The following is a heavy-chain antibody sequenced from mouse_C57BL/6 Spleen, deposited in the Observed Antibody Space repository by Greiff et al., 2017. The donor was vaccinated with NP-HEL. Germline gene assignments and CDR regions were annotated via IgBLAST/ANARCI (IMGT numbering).Heavy chain of an antibody. V-gene: IGHV5-6*01. CDR1: GFTFSSYG. J-gene: IGHJ3*01. CDR3: ASYYGSSSAWFAY. D-gene: IGHD1-1*01. Sequence: EVKLMESGGDLVKPGGSLKLSCAASGFTFSSYGMSWVRQTPDKRLEWVATISSGGSYSYYPDSVKGRFTISRDNAKPTLYLQMSSLKSEDTAMYYCASYYGSSSAWFAYWGQGTLVTVSA. CDR2: ISSGGSYS.